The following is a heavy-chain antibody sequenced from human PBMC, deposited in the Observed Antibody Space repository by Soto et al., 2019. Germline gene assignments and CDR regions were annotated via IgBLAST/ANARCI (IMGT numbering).Heavy chain of an antibody. CDR2: ISSSSSTI. CDR1: GFTFSSYS. CDR3: AREEGLLNWFDP. Sequence: EVQLVESGGGLVQPGGSLRLSCAASGFTFSSYSMNWVRQAPGKGLEWVSYISSSSSTIYYADSVKGRFTISRDNAKNALYLQMNSLRAEDTAVYYWAREEGLLNWFDPWGQGTLVTVSS. V-gene: IGHV3-48*01. J-gene: IGHJ5*02. D-gene: IGHD1-26*01.